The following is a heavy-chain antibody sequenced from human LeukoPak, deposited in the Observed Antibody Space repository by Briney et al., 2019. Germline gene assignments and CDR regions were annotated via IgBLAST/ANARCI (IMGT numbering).Heavy chain of an antibody. V-gene: IGHV4-34*01. CDR2: INHSGST. CDR3: ARGPSILLRYFEGYYYYYYGMDV. Sequence: SETLSLTCAVHGGSFSGYYWSWIRQPPGKGLEWIGEINHSGSTNYNPSLKSRVTISVDTSKNQFSLKLSSVTAADTAVYYCARGPSILLRYFEGYYYYYYGMDVWGQGTTVTVSS. D-gene: IGHD3-9*01. CDR1: GGSFSGYY. J-gene: IGHJ6*02.